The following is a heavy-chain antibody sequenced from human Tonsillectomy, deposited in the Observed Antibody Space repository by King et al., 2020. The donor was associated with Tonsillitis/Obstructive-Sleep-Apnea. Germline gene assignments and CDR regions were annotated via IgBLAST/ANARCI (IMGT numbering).Heavy chain of an antibody. V-gene: IGHV3-23*04. CDR2: LSSSGDYT. J-gene: IGHJ5*02. Sequence: VQLVESGGGLVQPGGSLRLSCAASGLTFSSYAMSWVRQAPGKGLEWVSGLSSSGDYTYYADSVKGRFTISRDNSKKTLYLQMNSLRAEDTAVYYGAKGGNIFYCRGASCPSNWFDPWGQGTLVTVAS. D-gene: IGHD2-15*01. CDR3: AKGGNIFYCRGASCPSNWFDP. CDR1: GLTFSSYA.